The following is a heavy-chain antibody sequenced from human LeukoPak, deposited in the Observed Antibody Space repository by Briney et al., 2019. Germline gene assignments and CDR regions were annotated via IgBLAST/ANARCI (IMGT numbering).Heavy chain of an antibody. V-gene: IGHV4-61*02. D-gene: IGHD5-18*01. J-gene: IGHJ3*02. CDR3: ARYTAMVAFHAHGFDM. CDR1: GGSVSSGSYY. CDR2: IYSSGTT. Sequence: PSETLSLTCTVSGGSVSSGSYYWSWIRQPAGKGLEWIGRIYSSGTTNYNPSLKSRVTVSVDTSKNQFSLKLNSVTAADTAVYYCARYTAMVAFHAHGFDMWGQGTMVTVSS.